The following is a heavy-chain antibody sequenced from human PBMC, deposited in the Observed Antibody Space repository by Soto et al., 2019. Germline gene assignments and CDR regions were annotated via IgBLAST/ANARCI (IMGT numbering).Heavy chain of an antibody. Sequence: ASVKVSCKASGYIFTSFDINWVRQATGQGLEWMGWMNPHSGNTGYAQKFQGRVTMTRNTSMKTAYMELSSLRSEDTAVYYCARGHRTNGVCYTPFDYWGQGTLVTVSS. J-gene: IGHJ4*02. CDR3: ARGHRTNGVCYTPFDY. CDR1: GYIFTSFD. D-gene: IGHD2-8*01. V-gene: IGHV1-8*01. CDR2: MNPHSGNT.